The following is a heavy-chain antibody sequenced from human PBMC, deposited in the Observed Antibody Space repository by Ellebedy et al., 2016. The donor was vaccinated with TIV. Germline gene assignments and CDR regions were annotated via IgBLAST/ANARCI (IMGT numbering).Heavy chain of an antibody. D-gene: IGHD3-9*01. J-gene: IGHJ5*02. CDR2: ISGSGGST. CDR1: GFTFSSYA. V-gene: IGHV3-23*01. Sequence: PGGSLRLSCAASGFTFSSYAMSWVRQAPGKGLEWVSAISGSGGSTYYADSVKGRFTISRDNSKNTLYLQMNSLRAEDTAVYYCAKTHQDPETGYYPNWFDPWGQGTLVTVSS. CDR3: AKTHQDPETGYYPNWFDP.